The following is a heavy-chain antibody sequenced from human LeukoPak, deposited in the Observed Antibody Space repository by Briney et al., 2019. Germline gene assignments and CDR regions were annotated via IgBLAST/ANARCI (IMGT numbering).Heavy chain of an antibody. CDR2: INPNSGGT. CDR1: GYTFTGYY. V-gene: IGHV1-2*02. J-gene: IGHJ5*02. Sequence: ASVKVSCKASGYTFTGYYMHWVRQAPGQGLEWMGWINPNSGGTNYAQKFQGRVTMTRDTSISTAYMELSRLRSDDTAVYYCAREREYSSGWGDDWFDPWGQGTLVTVSS. CDR3: AREREYSSGWGDDWFDP. D-gene: IGHD6-19*01.